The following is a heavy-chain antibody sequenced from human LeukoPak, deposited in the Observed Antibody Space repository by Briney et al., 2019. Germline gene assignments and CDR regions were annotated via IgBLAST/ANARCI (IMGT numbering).Heavy chain of an antibody. D-gene: IGHD6-13*01. CDR1: GGSSSIYY. CDR2: INYSGST. V-gene: IGHV4-59*07. J-gene: IGHJ5*02. Sequence: PLNTLSLTGAVCGGSSSIYYWSWIRQPPGKGLGWVEFINYSGSTNYNPSLKGRFTISVDTSKTQFSLKLSSVAAADTAVYYCARVEQQLVDLSWFDPWGQGTLVTVSS. CDR3: ARVEQQLVDLSWFDP.